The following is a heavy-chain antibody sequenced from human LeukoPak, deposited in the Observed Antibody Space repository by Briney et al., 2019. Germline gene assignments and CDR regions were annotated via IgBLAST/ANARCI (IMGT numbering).Heavy chain of an antibody. J-gene: IGHJ6*02. CDR1: GGSFSGYY. V-gene: IGHV4-34*01. Sequence: PSETLSLTCAVYGGSFSGYYWSWIRQPPGKGLEWIGEINHSGSTNYNPSLKSRVTISVDTSKNQFSLKLSSVTAADTAVYYCARTVSGDYYGMDVWGQGTTVTVSS. D-gene: IGHD1-26*01. CDR2: INHSGST. CDR3: ARTVSGDYYGMDV.